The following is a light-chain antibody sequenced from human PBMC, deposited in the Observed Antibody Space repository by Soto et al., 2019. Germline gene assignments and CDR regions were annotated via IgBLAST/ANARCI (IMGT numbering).Light chain of an antibody. CDR1: QTISSW. J-gene: IGKJ1*01. Sequence: DIQMTQSPSTLSGSVGDRVTITCRASQTISSWLAWYQQKPGKAPKLLIYKASTLKSGVPSRFSGSGSGTEFTLTIRSLQPDDFATYYCQHYNSYSEAFGQGAKVEL. CDR2: KAS. V-gene: IGKV1-5*03. CDR3: QHYNSYSEA.